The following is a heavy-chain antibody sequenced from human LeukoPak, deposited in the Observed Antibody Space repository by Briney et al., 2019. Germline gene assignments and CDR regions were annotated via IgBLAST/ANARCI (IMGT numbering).Heavy chain of an antibody. Sequence: SETLSLTCSVSGXSISTYYWSWIRQPPGKGLEWIGYIYYSGSTNYNPSLKSRVNISVDTSKNQFSLKLSSVTAADTAVYYCARDQYYYDSSGYYMGVAFDIWGQGTMVTVSS. D-gene: IGHD3-22*01. CDR1: GXSISTYY. J-gene: IGHJ3*02. CDR3: ARDQYYYDSSGYYMGVAFDI. CDR2: IYYSGST. V-gene: IGHV4-59*01.